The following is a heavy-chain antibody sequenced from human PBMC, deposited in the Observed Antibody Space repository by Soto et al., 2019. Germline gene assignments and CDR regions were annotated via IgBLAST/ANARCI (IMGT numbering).Heavy chain of an antibody. J-gene: IGHJ6*02. V-gene: IGHV1-69*13. CDR1: GGTFSSYA. D-gene: IGHD5-12*01. CDR2: IIPIFGTA. Sequence: GASVKVSCKASGGTFSSYAISWVRQAPGQGLEWMGGIIPIFGTANYAQKFQGRVTITADESTGTAYMELSSLRSEDTAVYYCARESFEGDRVAKIIPDYYYGMDVWGQGTTVTVSS. CDR3: ARESFEGDRVAKIIPDYYYGMDV.